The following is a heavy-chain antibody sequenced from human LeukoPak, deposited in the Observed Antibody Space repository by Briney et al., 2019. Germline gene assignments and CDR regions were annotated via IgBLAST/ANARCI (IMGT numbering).Heavy chain of an antibody. CDR2: ITVYNGNT. CDR1: GYTLSNYG. J-gene: IGHJ3*02. Sequence: ASVKVSCKASGYTLSNYGISWVRQAPGQGLEWMGWITVYNGNTNYAQNLQSRVTMTTDTSTSTAYMELRRLRSDDTAVYYCARGFDSSSSRNRAFDIWGQGTMVTVSS. D-gene: IGHD6-6*01. V-gene: IGHV1-18*01. CDR3: ARGFDSSSSRNRAFDI.